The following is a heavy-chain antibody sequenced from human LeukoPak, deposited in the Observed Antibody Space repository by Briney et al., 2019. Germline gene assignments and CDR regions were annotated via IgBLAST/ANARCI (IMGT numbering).Heavy chain of an antibody. D-gene: IGHD1-26*01. CDR3: ARVIIVGASKEFDY. CDR1: GYPFTGYY. J-gene: IGHJ4*02. Sequence: GASVKVSCKASGYPFTGYYMHWVRQAPGQGLEWMGRTNPNNGGTNYAQKFQGRVTMTRDTSISTAYMELSRLRSDDTAVYYCARVIIVGASKEFDYWGQGTLVTVSS. V-gene: IGHV1-2*06. CDR2: TNPNNGGT.